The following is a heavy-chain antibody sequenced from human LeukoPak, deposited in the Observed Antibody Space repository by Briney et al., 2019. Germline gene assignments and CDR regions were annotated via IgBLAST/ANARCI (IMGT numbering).Heavy chain of an antibody. CDR3: AKDGDYDRALDAFDI. J-gene: IGHJ3*02. CDR1: GFTFSSYA. V-gene: IGHV3-23*01. Sequence: GGSLRLSCAASGFTFSSYAMSRARQAPGKGLEWVSAISGSGGSTYYADSVKGRFTISRDNSKNTLYLQMNSLRAEDTAVYYCAKDGDYDRALDAFDIWGQGTMVTVSS. D-gene: IGHD3-22*01. CDR2: ISGSGGST.